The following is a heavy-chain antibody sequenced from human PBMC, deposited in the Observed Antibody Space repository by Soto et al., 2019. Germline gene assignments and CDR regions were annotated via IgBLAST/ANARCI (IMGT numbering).Heavy chain of an antibody. CDR3: ARHPIVVVPAAIWGEAGYYYYMGV. V-gene: IGHV5-51*01. J-gene: IGHJ6*03. CDR1: GYSFTSYW. CDR2: IYPGDSDT. D-gene: IGHD2-2*01. Sequence: PGESLKISCKGSGYSFTSYWIGWVRQMPGKGLEWMGIIYPGDSDTRYSPSFQGQVTISADKSISTAYLQWSSLKASDTAMYYCARHPIVVVPAAIWGEAGYYYYMGVWGKGTTVTVSS.